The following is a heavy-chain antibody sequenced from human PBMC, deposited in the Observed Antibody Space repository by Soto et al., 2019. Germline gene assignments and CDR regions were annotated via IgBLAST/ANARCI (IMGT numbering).Heavy chain of an antibody. Sequence: QVQLQESGPGLVKPSGTLSLTCAVSGGSISSSNWWSWVRQPPGKGLEWIGEIYHSGSTNYNPSLKRRVNISVAKSKNQFSLKLSSVPAADTAVYYCARVAVVGTRFDYWGQGTLVTVSS. CDR1: GGSISSSNW. CDR3: ARVAVVGTRFDY. CDR2: IYHSGST. V-gene: IGHV4-4*02. D-gene: IGHD6-19*01. J-gene: IGHJ4*02.